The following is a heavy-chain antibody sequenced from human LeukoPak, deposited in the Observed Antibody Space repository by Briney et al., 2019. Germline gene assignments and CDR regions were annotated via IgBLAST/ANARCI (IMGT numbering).Heavy chain of an antibody. CDR2: ISGGSGTT. CDR1: GFTFSSYA. Sequence: GGSLRLSCAASGFTFSSYAMSWVRQSPGKGLEWVSGISGGSGTTYYTDSVKGRFTISRDNSKNTLYLQMNGLRAEDTAIYYCAKFYDILTGYFDYWGQGTLVTVSS. CDR3: AKFYDILTGYFDY. J-gene: IGHJ4*02. V-gene: IGHV3-23*01. D-gene: IGHD3-9*01.